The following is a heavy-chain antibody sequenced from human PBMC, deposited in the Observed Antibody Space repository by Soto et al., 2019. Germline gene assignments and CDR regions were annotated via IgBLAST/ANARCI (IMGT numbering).Heavy chain of an antibody. CDR2: IYPGDSGT. CDR3: ARPGHYDILTGYYDY. V-gene: IGHV5-51*01. J-gene: IGHJ4*02. CDR1: GYSFTSYW. D-gene: IGHD3-9*01. Sequence: GESLKISFKGSGYSFTSYWIGWVRQMPGKGLEWMGIIYPGDSGTRYSPSFQGQVTISADKSISTAYLQWSSLKASDTAMYYCARPGHYDILTGYYDYWGQGTLVTVSS.